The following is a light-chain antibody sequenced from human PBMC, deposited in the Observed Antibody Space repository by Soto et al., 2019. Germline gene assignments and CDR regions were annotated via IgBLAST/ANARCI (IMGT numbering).Light chain of an antibody. CDR3: QQYGTSPPLYT. CDR2: ATS. J-gene: IGKJ2*01. CDR1: QSVSSSY. Sequence: EIVLTQSPGTLSLSPGERATLSCRASQSVSSSYLAWYQQKPGQAPRLLIYATSSRAAGVPDRFSGSGSGTDFTLTISRLEPEDFAVYYCQQYGTSPPLYTFGQGTKLDIK. V-gene: IGKV3-20*01.